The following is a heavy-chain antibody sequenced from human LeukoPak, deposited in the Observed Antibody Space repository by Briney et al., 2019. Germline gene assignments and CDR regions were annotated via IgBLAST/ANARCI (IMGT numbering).Heavy chain of an antibody. D-gene: IGHD2-15*01. CDR2: ISYNGGST. CDR1: GLTFNTYA. Sequence: PGGSLRLSCVASGLTFNTYAMSWVRQAPGKGLEWVSSISYNGGSTYYADSVKGRFTISRDNSKNTLFLQMNSLRAEDTAVYYCAKGSYCSGGSCPFHYWGQGSLVTVSS. CDR3: AKGSYCSGGSCPFHY. V-gene: IGHV3-23*01. J-gene: IGHJ4*02.